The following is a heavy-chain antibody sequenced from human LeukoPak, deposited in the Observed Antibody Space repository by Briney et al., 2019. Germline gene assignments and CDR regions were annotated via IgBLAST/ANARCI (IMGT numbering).Heavy chain of an antibody. D-gene: IGHD2-15*01. CDR3: ARADGYCRSSSCYSSNWFDP. Sequence: SETLSLTCAVSGGSISSYYWSWIRQPPGKGLEWIGYIYYSGSTNYNPSLKSRVTISVDTSKNQFSLKLSSVTVADTAVYYCARADGYCRSSSCYSSNWFDPWGQGTLVTVSS. CDR2: IYYSGST. CDR1: GGSISSYY. V-gene: IGHV4-59*01. J-gene: IGHJ5*02.